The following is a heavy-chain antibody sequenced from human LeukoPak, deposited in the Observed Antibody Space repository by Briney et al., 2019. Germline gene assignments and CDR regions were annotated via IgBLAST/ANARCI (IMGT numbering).Heavy chain of an antibody. J-gene: IGHJ5*02. D-gene: IGHD3-22*01. CDR1: GGSISSGDYY. CDR3: ARPYYYDSRIDP. CDR2: MYYSGST. Sequence: SVTLSLTCTVSGGSISSGDYYWSWIRQPPGKGLEWIAYMYYSGSTYYNPSLKSRVTMSADTSKNQLSLKLSSVTAADTAVYYCARPYYYDSRIDPWGQGILVTVSS. V-gene: IGHV4-30-4*01.